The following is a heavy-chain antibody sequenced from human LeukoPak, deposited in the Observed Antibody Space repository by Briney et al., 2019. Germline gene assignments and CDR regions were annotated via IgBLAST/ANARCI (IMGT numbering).Heavy chain of an antibody. CDR3: ARAHPGGIAAATPYYYYMDV. CDR2: IKQDGSEK. CDR1: GFTFSSYW. Sequence: GGSLRLSCAASGFTFSSYWMSWVRQAPGKGLEWVANIKQDGSEKYYVDSVKGRFTISRDNAKNSLYLQMNSLRAEDTAVYYCARAHPGGIAAATPYYYYMDVWGKGTTVTISS. D-gene: IGHD6-13*01. V-gene: IGHV3-7*01. J-gene: IGHJ6*03.